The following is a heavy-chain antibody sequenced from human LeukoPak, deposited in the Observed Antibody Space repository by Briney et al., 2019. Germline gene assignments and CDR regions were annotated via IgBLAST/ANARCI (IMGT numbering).Heavy chain of an antibody. CDR3: VRGCGRAQCPYFFDS. V-gene: IGHV3-7*01. Sequence: GGSLRPSCAASGFTFSSYWMSWVRRAPGKGLEWVATIRQDGNEKHYVDSMKGRSTISRDNDKDSLYLQLNSLRAEDTAFYYCVRGCGRAQCPYFFDSWGQGTLVTVSS. D-gene: IGHD2-21*01. J-gene: IGHJ4*02. CDR1: GFTFSSYW. CDR2: IRQDGNEK.